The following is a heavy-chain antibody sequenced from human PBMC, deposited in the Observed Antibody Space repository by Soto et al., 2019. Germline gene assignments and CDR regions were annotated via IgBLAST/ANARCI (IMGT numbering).Heavy chain of an antibody. D-gene: IGHD3-16*02. CDR2: IYWDDDK. CDR1: GFSLSTSGVG. V-gene: IGHV2-5*02. J-gene: IGHJ4*02. CDR3: AHTLYDYIWGSYRPEYYFDY. Sequence: ESGPTLVNPTQTLTLTCTFSGFSLSTSGVGVGWISQPPGKALEWLALIYWDDDKRYSPSLKSRLTITKDTSKNQVVLTMTNMDPVDTATYYCAHTLYDYIWGSYRPEYYFDYWGQGTLVTVSS.